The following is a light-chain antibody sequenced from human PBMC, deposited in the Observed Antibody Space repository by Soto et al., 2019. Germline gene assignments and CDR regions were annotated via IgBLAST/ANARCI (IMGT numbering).Light chain of an antibody. Sequence: EVVMTQSPATLSASPGERVILSCRASQNIGSNLAWYQQRPGQAPRLLMYGASTRATGTPARFSGSGSATYFTLTISSMQSEDFAVYYCQQYNNWPPYTFGQGTKLEIK. CDR2: GAS. CDR1: QNIGSN. J-gene: IGKJ2*01. V-gene: IGKV3-15*01. CDR3: QQYNNWPPYT.